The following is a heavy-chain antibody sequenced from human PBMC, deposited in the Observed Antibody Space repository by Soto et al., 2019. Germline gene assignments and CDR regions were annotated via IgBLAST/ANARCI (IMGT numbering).Heavy chain of an antibody. CDR2: IKERGNI. D-gene: IGHD3-10*01. CDR1: GGSFGGYQ. J-gene: IGHJ6*03. CDR3: ARGLILWFGELSRRGGYYYYMDV. V-gene: IGHV4-34*01. Sequence: VQLRRWGPGRWKLSGPLALPCPVLGGSFGGYQWAWTRRTPGRGLEWIGEIKERGNINYNPSLKSRVTILIDTPKKQISLKLSSVTAADTAVYYCARGLILWFGELSRRGGYYYYMDVWGKGTTVTVSS.